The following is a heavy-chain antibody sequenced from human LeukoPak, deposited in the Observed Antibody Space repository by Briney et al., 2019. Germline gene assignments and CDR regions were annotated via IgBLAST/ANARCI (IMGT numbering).Heavy chain of an antibody. CDR1: GFTFSSYS. D-gene: IGHD3-10*01. V-gene: IGHV3-49*03. Sequence: PGGSLRLSCATSGFTFSSYSMNWFRQAPGKGLEWVGFIRSKAYGGTTEYAASVKGRFTISRDDSKSIAYLQMNSLKTEDTAVYYCTREELLWFGDPKPGYWGQGTLVTVSS. CDR2: IRSKAYGGTT. J-gene: IGHJ4*02. CDR3: TREELLWFGDPKPGY.